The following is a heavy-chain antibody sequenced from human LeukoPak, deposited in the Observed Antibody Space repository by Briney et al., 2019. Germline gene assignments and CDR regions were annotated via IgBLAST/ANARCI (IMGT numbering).Heavy chain of an antibody. V-gene: IGHV3-74*01. CDR1: GFPFNSFW. CDR3: ARGGVNPVDH. Sequence: GGSLRLSCAASGFPFNSFWLHWVRQAPGKGLVWVSDMNEYSTTIRYADSVKGRFTISRDNAKSILYLQMNNLRAEDTAMYFCARGGVNPVDHWGQGTLVTVSS. CDR2: MNEYSTTI. J-gene: IGHJ4*02. D-gene: IGHD1-14*01.